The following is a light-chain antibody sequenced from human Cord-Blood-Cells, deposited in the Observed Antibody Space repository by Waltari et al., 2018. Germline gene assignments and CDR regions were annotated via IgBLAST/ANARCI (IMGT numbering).Light chain of an antibody. Sequence: QSALTQPASVSGSPGQSITISCTGTSSDVGSYNLVSWYQQHPGKAPKLMIDEGSKRPAGVDKYFSGSESGDAASRTRAGRRAEDEAYYYGCSYAGSSTYVFGTGTKVTVL. CDR3: CSYAGSSTYV. CDR1: SSDVGSYNL. J-gene: IGLJ1*01. CDR2: EGS. V-gene: IGLV2-23*01.